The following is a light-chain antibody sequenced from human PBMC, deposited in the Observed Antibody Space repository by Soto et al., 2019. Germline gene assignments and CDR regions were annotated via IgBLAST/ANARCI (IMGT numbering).Light chain of an antibody. V-gene: IGKV1-13*02. CDR1: QDIGSA. CDR3: KQFNGFPLT. CDR2: DAS. J-gene: IGKJ4*01. Sequence: IQLTQSPSSLSASVGDRVTITCRAGQDIGSALAWYQQRPGKAPKLLLYDASNLEAGVPPRFRGSGSWTDFTLTIISLRPEDFASYYCKQFNGFPLTFGRGTKVQIK.